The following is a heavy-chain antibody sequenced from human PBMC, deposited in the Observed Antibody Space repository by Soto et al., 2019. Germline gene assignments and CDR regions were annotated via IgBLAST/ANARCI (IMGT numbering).Heavy chain of an antibody. CDR2: ISGYNGKT. CDR1: GYTFTSYG. V-gene: IGHV1-18*01. Sequence: GASVKVSCKASGYTFTSYGISWVRQAPGQGLEWMGWISGYNGKTNYAQKVQDRVTMTTDTSTSTVYLELRSLRFDDTAVYYCAREGDVPYYYYAMDVWGQGTTVTVSS. J-gene: IGHJ6*02. CDR3: AREGDVPYYYYAMDV. D-gene: IGHD2-21*02.